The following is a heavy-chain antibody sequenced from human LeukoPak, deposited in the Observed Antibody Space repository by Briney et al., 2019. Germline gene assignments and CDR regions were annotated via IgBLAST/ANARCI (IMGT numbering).Heavy chain of an antibody. V-gene: IGHV3-30*02. CDR3: AKLISPYDY. Sequence: GGSLRLSCTASGLSLNNYAMSWVRQAPGKGPEWVAFIRYDGNNKYYADTVKGRFTVSRDNSKNTLYLQMNNLRAEDTAVYYCAKLISPYDYWGWGILVTVSS. CDR1: GLSLNNYA. J-gene: IGHJ4*02. CDR2: IRYDGNNK.